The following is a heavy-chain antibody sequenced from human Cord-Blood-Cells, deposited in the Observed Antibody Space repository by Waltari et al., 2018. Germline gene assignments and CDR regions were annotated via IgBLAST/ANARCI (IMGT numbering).Heavy chain of an antibody. Sequence: QVQLQQWGAGLLKPSETLSLTCAVYGGSFSGYYWSWIRQPHGKGREWIGEINHSGSTNYNPSLKSRVTISVDTSKNQFSLKLSSVTAADTAVYYCARGRVYCSSTSCYYYYGMDVWGQGTTVTVSS. J-gene: IGHJ6*02. D-gene: IGHD2-2*01. CDR3: ARGRVYCSSTSCYYYYGMDV. CDR2: INHSGST. CDR1: GGSFSGYY. V-gene: IGHV4-34*01.